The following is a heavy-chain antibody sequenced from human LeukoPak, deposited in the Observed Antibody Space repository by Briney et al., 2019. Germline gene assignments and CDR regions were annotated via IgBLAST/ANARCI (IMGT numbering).Heavy chain of an antibody. Sequence: SETLSLTCTVSGGSINSYYWSWIRQPPGKGLEWIGYISYSGNTNYNPSLKSRVTISLDTSKKQFFLKLSSVTAADTAMYYCARGNVNWGQGTLVTVSS. CDR3: ARGNVN. J-gene: IGHJ4*02. CDR1: GGSINSYY. CDR2: ISYSGNT. V-gene: IGHV4-59*01.